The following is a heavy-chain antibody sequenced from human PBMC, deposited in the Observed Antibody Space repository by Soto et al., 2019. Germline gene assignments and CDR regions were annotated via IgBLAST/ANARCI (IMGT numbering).Heavy chain of an antibody. J-gene: IGHJ4*02. D-gene: IGHD4-17*01. V-gene: IGHV1-18*01. CDR3: ARRYGDPSSASGFDY. CDR2: VSPYNGNR. Sequence: QVQLVQSGAEVKKPGASVKVSCKASGYTFTSYGISWVRQAPGRGLEWMGWVSPYNGNRNYAEKVQGRVTMTTDTSTGTAYMELRSLKSDDTAVYYCARRYGDPSSASGFDYWGQGTQVTVTS. CDR1: GYTFTSYG.